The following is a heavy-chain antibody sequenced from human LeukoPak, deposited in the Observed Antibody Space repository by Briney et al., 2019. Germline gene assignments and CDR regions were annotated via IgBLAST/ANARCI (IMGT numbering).Heavy chain of an antibody. J-gene: IGHJ4*02. Sequence: GGSLRLSCAASGFTFSSYAMSWVRQAPEKGLEWVSAISGSGGSTYYADSVKGRFTISRDNSKNTLYLQMNSLRAEDTAVYYCAEDWTSRPGYYFDYWGQGTLVTVSS. CDR1: GFTFSSYA. V-gene: IGHV3-23*01. CDR3: AEDWTSRPGYYFDY. CDR2: ISGSGGST. D-gene: IGHD3/OR15-3a*01.